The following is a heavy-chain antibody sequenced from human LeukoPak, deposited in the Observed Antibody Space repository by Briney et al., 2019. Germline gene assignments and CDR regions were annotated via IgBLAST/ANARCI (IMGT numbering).Heavy chain of an antibody. D-gene: IGHD1-7*01. CDR1: GFTFSSYS. CDR3: ARDLKDRITGTTFDY. J-gene: IGHJ4*02. V-gene: IGHV3-21*01. Sequence: GGSLRLSCAASGFTFSSYSMSWVRQAPGKGLEWVSSISSSSSYIYYADSAKGRFTISRDNAKNSLYLQMNSLRAEDTAVYYCARDLKDRITGTTFDYWGQGTLVTVSS. CDR2: ISSSSSYI.